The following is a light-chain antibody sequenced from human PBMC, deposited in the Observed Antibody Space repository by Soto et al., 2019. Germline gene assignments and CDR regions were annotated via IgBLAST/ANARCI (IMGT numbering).Light chain of an antibody. CDR3: LQHKSYPRT. J-gene: IGKJ1*01. Sequence: DIQMTQSPSDMSASVGDRVTITCRASQDISNFLVWFQQRPGKVPKRLMYSANRLESGVPSRLSGSGSGTEFTLTISSLQPEDFATYYCLQHKSYPRTFGQGTKVEIK. CDR2: SAN. CDR1: QDISNF. V-gene: IGKV1-17*03.